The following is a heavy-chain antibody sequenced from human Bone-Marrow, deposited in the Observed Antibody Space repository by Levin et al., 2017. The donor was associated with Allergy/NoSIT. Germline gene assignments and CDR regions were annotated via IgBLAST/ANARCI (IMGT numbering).Heavy chain of an antibody. Sequence: SETLSLTCTVSGDSISSGAYYWSWIRQHPGKGLEWIGYIYYSGSTRYTPSLKSRVTISMDTSRNQFSLNLNSVTAADTAVYYCARGRDSSSWYSLLWFDPWGQGTQVTVSS. J-gene: IGHJ5*02. CDR1: GDSISSGAYY. D-gene: IGHD6-13*01. CDR3: ARGRDSSSWYSLLWFDP. CDR2: IYYSGST. V-gene: IGHV4-31*03.